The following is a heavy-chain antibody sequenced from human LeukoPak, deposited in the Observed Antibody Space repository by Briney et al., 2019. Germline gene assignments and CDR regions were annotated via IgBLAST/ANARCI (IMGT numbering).Heavy chain of an antibody. CDR1: GYTFTTYG. CDR3: ARGPSFSNSLYYYYYYMDV. Sequence: ASVTVSFTASGYTFTTYGISWVRQAPGQGLEWMGWISPYNGDTNYAQKLQGRVTMTTDTSTSTAYMELRSLRDDDTAVYFCARGPSFSNSLYYYYYYMDVWAKGTAVTVSS. D-gene: IGHD4-11*01. J-gene: IGHJ6*03. CDR2: ISPYNGDT. V-gene: IGHV1-18*01.